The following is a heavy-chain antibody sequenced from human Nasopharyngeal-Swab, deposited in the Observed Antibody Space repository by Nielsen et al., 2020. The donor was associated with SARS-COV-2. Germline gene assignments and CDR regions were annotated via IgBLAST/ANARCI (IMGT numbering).Heavy chain of an antibody. V-gene: IGHV3-30*03. CDR2: ISYDGSNK. CDR3: ARDGVRPGYSSGWKYYYYGMDV. Sequence: GASLKISCAASGFTFSSYGMHWVRQAPGKGLEWVAVISYDGSNKNYADSVKGRFTISRDNSKNTPYLQMNSLRAEDTAVYYCARDGVRPGYSSGWKYYYYGMDVWGQGTTVTVSS. J-gene: IGHJ6*02. CDR1: GFTFSSYG. D-gene: IGHD6-19*01.